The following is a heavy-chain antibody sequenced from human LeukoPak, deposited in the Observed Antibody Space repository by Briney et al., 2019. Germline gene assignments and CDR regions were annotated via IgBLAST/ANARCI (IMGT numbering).Heavy chain of an antibody. Sequence: GGSLRLSCTASGFSSGTYAMHWVRQAPGKGFEWVAVISSDASITIYPDSMRGRFTISRDNSKNTLYLDMNNLRGEDTALYFCAGDPIGGRPDYLDYWGQGTLVTVSS. V-gene: IGHV3-30*01. J-gene: IGHJ4*02. CDR3: AGDPIGGRPDYLDY. CDR2: ISSDASIT. D-gene: IGHD3-10*01. CDR1: GFSSGTYA.